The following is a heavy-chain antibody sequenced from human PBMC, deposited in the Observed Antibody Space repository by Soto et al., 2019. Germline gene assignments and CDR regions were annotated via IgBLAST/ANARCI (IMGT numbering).Heavy chain of an antibody. CDR1: GFIFSSYA. Sequence: LRLSCAASGFIFSSYAMHWARQAPGKGLEWVAFISYDGRKNHYADSVKGRFTISRDNSNNTVYLQMNSLRAEDTAVYYCARGCSSNDCYTNYFYYYAMDVWGHGATVTVSS. V-gene: IGHV3-30*04. CDR3: ARGCSSNDCYTNYFYYYAMDV. J-gene: IGHJ6*02. CDR2: ISYDGRKN. D-gene: IGHD2-2*02.